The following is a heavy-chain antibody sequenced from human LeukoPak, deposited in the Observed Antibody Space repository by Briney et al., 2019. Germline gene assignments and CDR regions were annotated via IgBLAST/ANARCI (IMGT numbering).Heavy chain of an antibody. Sequence: SETLSLTCSVFGGSMRSYTYYWGFIRQPPGRGLEWIGNIYYDGSIYYNPSLKSRVTISVDTSLNRFSLRLTSVTAADTAVYYCWSRCEPYDFDYWGQGTLVTVSS. CDR1: GGSMRSYTYY. D-gene: IGHD1-14*01. J-gene: IGHJ4*02. CDR2: IYYDGSI. V-gene: IGHV4-39*01. CDR3: WSRCEPYDFDY.